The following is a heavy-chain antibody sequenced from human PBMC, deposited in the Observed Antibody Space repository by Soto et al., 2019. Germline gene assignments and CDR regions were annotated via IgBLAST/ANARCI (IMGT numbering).Heavy chain of an antibody. CDR3: ARQWRFSGGSGSYGD. J-gene: IGHJ4*02. Sequence: QLQLQESGPGLVKPSETLSLTCTVSGGSISSSSYYWGWIRQPPGKGLEWIGSIYYSGSTYYNPSLKNRVTISVDTSKNQFSLKLSSVTAADTAVYYCARQWRFSGGSGSYGDWGQGTLVTVSS. D-gene: IGHD3-10*01. CDR1: GGSISSSSYY. V-gene: IGHV4-39*01. CDR2: IYYSGST.